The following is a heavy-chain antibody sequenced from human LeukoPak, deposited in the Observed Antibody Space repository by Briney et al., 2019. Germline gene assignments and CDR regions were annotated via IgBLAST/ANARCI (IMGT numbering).Heavy chain of an antibody. J-gene: IGHJ3*01. CDR2: IHYNGGT. CDR3: AGSGWSFDAFDF. Sequence: SETLSLTCTVSGASITGYYWSWIRQPPGKGLEWIGNIHYNGGTNYSPSLKSRLTMSVDTSKSRFSLRLSSLTAADTAVYSCAGSGWSFDAFDFWGQGTMVTVSS. D-gene: IGHD6-19*01. CDR1: GASITGYY. V-gene: IGHV4-59*08.